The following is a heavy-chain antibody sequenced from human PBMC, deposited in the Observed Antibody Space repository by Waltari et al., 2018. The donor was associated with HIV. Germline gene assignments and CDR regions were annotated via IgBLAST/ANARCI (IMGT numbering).Heavy chain of an antibody. CDR1: GITCFNSYG. V-gene: IGHV3-30*18. CDR3: AKDRRQGYYNDKRCERPFDS. D-gene: IGHD3-22*01. Sequence: QVQLVESGGGVVQPGRSLSLSCAASGITCFNSYGMHWVRRAPGKGLEWVATRSYDATTLYDAYSVKGRFTVSRDNAKNTLYLQMNSLRGDDTAVYYCAKDRRQGYYNDKRCERPFDSWGQGTLVTVSS. CDR2: RSYDATTL. J-gene: IGHJ4*02.